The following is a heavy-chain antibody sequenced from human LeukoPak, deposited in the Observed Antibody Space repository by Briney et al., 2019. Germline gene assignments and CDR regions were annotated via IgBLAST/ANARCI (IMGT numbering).Heavy chain of an antibody. V-gene: IGHV3-7*04. CDR1: GFPFSVYW. D-gene: IGHD3-10*01. CDR3: ARDSGLRAFDL. Sequence: PGGSLRLSCAASGFPFSVYWMSWARQAPGKGLEWVANIKQDGSEKYYVGSAQGRFTISRDNAKNSLFLQMNSLRAEDTAVYYCARDSGLRAFDLWGRGALVTVSS. CDR2: IKQDGSEK. J-gene: IGHJ2*01.